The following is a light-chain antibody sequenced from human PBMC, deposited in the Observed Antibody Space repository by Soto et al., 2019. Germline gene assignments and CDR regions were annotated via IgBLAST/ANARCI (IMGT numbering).Light chain of an antibody. CDR3: QKYNSAPWT. CDR1: QGMGNY. J-gene: IGKJ1*01. CDR2: DAS. Sequence: DIQMTQSPSSLSTSVGDRVTITCRASQGMGNYLAWYQQKPGKVPKLLIYDASSLEPGVPSRFSGSGSGTDFTLTISSLQPEDVATYYCQKYNSAPWTFGQGTQVDIK. V-gene: IGKV1-27*01.